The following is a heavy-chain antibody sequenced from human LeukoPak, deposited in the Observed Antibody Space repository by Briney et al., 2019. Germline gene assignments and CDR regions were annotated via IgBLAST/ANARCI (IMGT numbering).Heavy chain of an antibody. CDR1: GFTVSSNY. CDR2: IYSGGST. J-gene: IGHJ4*02. Sequence: GSLRLSCAASGFTVSSNYMSWVRQAPGKGLEWVSVIYSGGSTYYADSVKGRFTISRDNPKNTLYLQMNSLRAEDTAMYYCARDLTIAAANYYFDNWGQGTLVTVSS. CDR3: ARDLTIAAANYYFDN. D-gene: IGHD6-13*01. V-gene: IGHV3-66*02.